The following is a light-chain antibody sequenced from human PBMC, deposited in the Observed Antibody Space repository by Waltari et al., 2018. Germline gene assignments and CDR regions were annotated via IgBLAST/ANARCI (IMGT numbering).Light chain of an antibody. CDR3: SSYAGTNILE. V-gene: IGLV2-8*02. CDR2: EVN. J-gene: IGLJ2*01. Sequence: QSALTQPPSASRSPGPSGTLRFPGTNREIGGSTFFPWSQQHPGKAPTLMIFEVNKTPSGVPERFSGSKSGNTASLTVSGLQAEDEADYYCSSYAGTNILEVGGGTELTVL. CDR1: NREIGGSTF.